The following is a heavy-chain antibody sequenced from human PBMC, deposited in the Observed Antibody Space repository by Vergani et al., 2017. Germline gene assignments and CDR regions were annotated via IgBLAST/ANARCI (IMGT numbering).Heavy chain of an antibody. Sequence: EVPLVQSGAEVKKPGASLKISCQISGYSFTNYWIGWVRQMPGKGLEWMGIIHPADSDTRYSPSFQGQVTISVDKSISTAYLQRSSLRDSDSAMYYCARLYGRDSSGGKYFDYWGQGTLVTVSS. CDR2: IHPADSDT. J-gene: IGHJ4*02. D-gene: IGHD3-22*01. CDR1: GYSFTNYW. V-gene: IGHV5-51*01. CDR3: ARLYGRDSSGGKYFDY.